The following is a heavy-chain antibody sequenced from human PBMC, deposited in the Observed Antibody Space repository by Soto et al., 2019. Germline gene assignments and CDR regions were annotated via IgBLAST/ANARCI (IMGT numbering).Heavy chain of an antibody. CDR1: GFPFTSYA. V-gene: IGHV3-23*01. J-gene: IGHJ2*01. CDR3: ARFGSGSYPWYFDL. CDR2: ISGSGGST. D-gene: IGHD3-10*01. Sequence: GGSLRLSCAASGFPFTSYAMSWVRQAPGKGLEWVSVISGSGGSTYYADSVKGRFTISRDNSKNTLYLQMNSLRAEDTAVYYCARFGSGSYPWYFDLWGRGTLVTVSS.